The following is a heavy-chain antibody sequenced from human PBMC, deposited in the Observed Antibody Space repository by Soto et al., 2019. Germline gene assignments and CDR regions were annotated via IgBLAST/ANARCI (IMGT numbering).Heavy chain of an antibody. D-gene: IGHD3-10*01. CDR2: IIPIFGTA. J-gene: IGHJ4*02. Sequence: SVKVSCKASGGTFSSYAISWVRQAPGQGLEWMGGIIPIFGTANYAQKFQGRVTITADESTSTAYMELSSLRSEDTAVYYCARDYGSGSYTIGYWGQGTLVTVSS. CDR3: ARDYGSGSYTIGY. CDR1: GGTFSSYA. V-gene: IGHV1-69*13.